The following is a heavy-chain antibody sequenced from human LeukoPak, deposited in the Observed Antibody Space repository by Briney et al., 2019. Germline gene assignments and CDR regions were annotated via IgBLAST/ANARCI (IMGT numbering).Heavy chain of an antibody. J-gene: IGHJ4*02. D-gene: IGHD6-19*01. CDR2: INHSGST. CDR1: GGSFSGYY. Sequence: SETLSLTCAVYGGSFSGYYWSWIRQPPGKGLEWIGEINHSGSTNYNPSLKSRVTISVDTSKNQFSLKLSSVTAADTAVYYCARERGSYSSGYIDYWGQGTLVTVSS. CDR3: ARERGSYSSGYIDY. V-gene: IGHV4-34*01.